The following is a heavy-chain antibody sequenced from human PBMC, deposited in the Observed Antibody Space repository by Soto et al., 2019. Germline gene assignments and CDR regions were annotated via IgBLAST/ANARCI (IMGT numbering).Heavy chain of an antibody. CDR2: MNPYSGNT. CDR3: ARGRFRRTWFDP. CDR1: GYTFSDYD. Sequence: QVQLEQSGAEVKKPGDSVKVYCKASGYTFSDYDINWVRQSAGQGLEWMGWMNPYSGNTGYAQKFQGRVTMTTDTSITTAYLELSSLTFEDTAIYYCARGRFRRTWFDPWGQGTLVTVSS. D-gene: IGHD3-16*01. J-gene: IGHJ5*02. V-gene: IGHV1-8*01.